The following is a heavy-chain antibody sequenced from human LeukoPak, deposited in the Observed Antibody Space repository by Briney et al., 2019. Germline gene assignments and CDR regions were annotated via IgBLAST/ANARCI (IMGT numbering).Heavy chain of an antibody. J-gene: IGHJ3*02. D-gene: IGHD6-19*01. CDR1: GYSFTSYW. V-gene: IGHV5-51*01. Sequence: GESLKISCKGSGYSFTSYWIGWVRQMPGKGLEWMGIIYPGDSDTRYSPSFQGQVTISADKSISTAYLQWSSLKASDTAMYYCARLTLPGYSSGWYLPRYAFDIWGQGTMVTVSS. CDR3: ARLTLPGYSSGWYLPRYAFDI. CDR2: IYPGDSDT.